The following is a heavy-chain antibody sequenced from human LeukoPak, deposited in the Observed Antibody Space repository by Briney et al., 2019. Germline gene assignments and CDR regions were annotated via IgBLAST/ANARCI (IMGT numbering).Heavy chain of an antibody. CDR3: ARDIYYDTYFYYYYMDV. J-gene: IGHJ6*03. CDR2: ISSSSSTI. CDR1: GFTFSSYS. D-gene: IGHD3-22*01. Sequence: GGSLRLPCAAAGFTFSSYSMNWVRQAPGKGLEWVSYISSSSSTIYYADSVKGRFTISRDNSKNTLYLQMNSLRAEDTAVYYCARDIYYDTYFYYYYMDVWGKGTTVTVSS. V-gene: IGHV3-48*01.